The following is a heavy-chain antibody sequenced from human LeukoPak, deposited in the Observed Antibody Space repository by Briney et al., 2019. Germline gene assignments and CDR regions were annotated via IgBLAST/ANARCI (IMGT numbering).Heavy chain of an antibody. V-gene: IGHV3-74*01. CDR1: GNYW. CDR3: VSFYETY. Sequence: PGGSLRLSCAASGNYWMHWVRQAPGKGLLWVSHINSDGCWTTYADSVKGRFTISKDNAKNTVYLQMNNLRAEDTAVYYCVSFYETYWGRGTLVTVSS. D-gene: IGHD2-2*01. J-gene: IGHJ4*02. CDR2: INSDGCWT.